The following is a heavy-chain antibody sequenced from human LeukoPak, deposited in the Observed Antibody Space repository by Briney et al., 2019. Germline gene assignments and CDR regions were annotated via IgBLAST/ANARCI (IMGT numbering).Heavy chain of an antibody. D-gene: IGHD1-26*01. J-gene: IGHJ4*02. CDR1: GGSIRSYY. CDR3: ASGPNMYYFDD. Sequence: PLETLSLTCTVSGGSIRSYYWSWIRQPPGTGLEWIGYISYSGSTNYNPSLKSRVTISVDTSKNQFSLKLSSVTAADTAVYYCASGPNMYYFDDWGQGTLVTVSS. CDR2: ISYSGST. V-gene: IGHV4-59*06.